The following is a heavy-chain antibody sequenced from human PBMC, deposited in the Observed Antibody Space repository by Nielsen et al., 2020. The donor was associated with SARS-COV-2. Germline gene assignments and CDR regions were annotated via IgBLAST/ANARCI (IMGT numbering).Heavy chain of an antibody. Sequence: SETLSLTCTVSGGSINSNFWSWIRQPPGKALEWIGYIYYRGSTNYNPSLKSRVTMSVDTSKNQFSLKLNSVTAADTAVYYCAREHRDNYFDYWGQGTLVTVSS. CDR1: GGSINSNF. J-gene: IGHJ4*02. CDR3: AREHRDNYFDY. V-gene: IGHV4-59*01. CDR2: IYYRGST.